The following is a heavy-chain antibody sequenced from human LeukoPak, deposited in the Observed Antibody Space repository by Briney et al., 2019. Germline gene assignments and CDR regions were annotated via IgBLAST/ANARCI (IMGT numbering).Heavy chain of an antibody. CDR2: IRYDGSNK. J-gene: IGHJ4*02. Sequence: GGSLRLSCAASGFTFSSYGMHWVRQAPGKGLEWVAFIRYDGSNKYYADSVKGRFTISRDNSKNTLYLQMNSLRAEETAVYYCAKDREDIVVVPAMGGDYFDYWGQGTLVTVSS. D-gene: IGHD2-2*01. V-gene: IGHV3-30*02. CDR3: AKDREDIVVVPAMGGDYFDY. CDR1: GFTFSSYG.